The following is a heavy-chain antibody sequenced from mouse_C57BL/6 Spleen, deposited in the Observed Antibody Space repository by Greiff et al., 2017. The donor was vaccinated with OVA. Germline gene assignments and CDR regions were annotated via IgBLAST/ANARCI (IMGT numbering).Heavy chain of an antibody. CDR3: ARSAYDRPGYYAMDY. V-gene: IGHV1-64*01. J-gene: IGHJ4*01. CDR2: IHPNSGST. D-gene: IGHD2-12*01. CDR1: GYTFTSYW. Sequence: QVQLQQPGAELVKPGASVKLSCKASGYTFTSYWMHWVKQRPGQGLEWIGMIHPNSGSTNYHEKFKSKATLTVEKSSSTAYMQLSSLTSEDPAVYFCARSAYDRPGYYAMDYWGQGPSVTVSS.